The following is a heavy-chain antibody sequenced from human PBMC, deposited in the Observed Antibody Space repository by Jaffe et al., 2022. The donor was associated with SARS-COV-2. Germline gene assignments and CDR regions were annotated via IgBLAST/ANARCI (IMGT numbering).Heavy chain of an antibody. CDR1: GFTFSSYW. CDR3: ARGYCSGGSCLVKSVGY. V-gene: IGHV3-74*01. D-gene: IGHD2-15*01. J-gene: IGHJ4*02. CDR2: INSDGSST. Sequence: EVQLVESGGGLVQPGGSLRLSCAASGFTFSSYWMHWVRQAPGKGLVWVSRINSDGSSTSYADSVKGRFTISRDNAKNTLYLQMNSLRAEDTAVYYCARGYCSGGSCLVKSVGYWGQGTLVTVSS.